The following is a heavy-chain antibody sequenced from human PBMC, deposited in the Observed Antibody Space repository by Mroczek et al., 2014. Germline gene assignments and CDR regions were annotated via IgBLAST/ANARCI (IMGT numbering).Heavy chain of an antibody. Sequence: QVQLQQWGPGLVKPSETLSLTCTVSGGSISSYYWSWIRQPPGKGLEWIGYIYYSGSTNYNPSLKSRVTISVDTSKNQFSLKLSSVTAADTAVYYCARAIKYYGMDVWGQGTTVTVSS. CDR2: IYYSGST. J-gene: IGHJ6*02. CDR3: ARAIKYYGMDV. V-gene: IGHV4-59*01. CDR1: GGSISSYY. D-gene: IGHD3-9*01.